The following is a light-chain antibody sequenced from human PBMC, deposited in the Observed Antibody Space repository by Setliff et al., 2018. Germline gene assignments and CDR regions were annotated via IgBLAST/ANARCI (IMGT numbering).Light chain of an antibody. V-gene: IGLV1-44*01. CDR3: AAWDDSLNGEV. Sequence: QSVLTQHPSASGTPGQRVTISCSGSSSNIGSNTVNWYQQLPGTAPKLLIYRNNQRPSGVPDRFSGSKSGTSASLAISGLQSEDEADYYCAAWDDSLNGEVFGTGTKV. J-gene: IGLJ1*01. CDR2: RNN. CDR1: SSNIGSNT.